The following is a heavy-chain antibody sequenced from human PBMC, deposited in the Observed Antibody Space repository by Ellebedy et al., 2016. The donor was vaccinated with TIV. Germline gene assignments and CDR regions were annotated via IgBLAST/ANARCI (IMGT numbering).Heavy chain of an antibody. D-gene: IGHD3-10*01. CDR2: ISDDGSKK. CDR1: GFTFNDYA. CDR3: AKLIRGVVDSYYYYGVDV. Sequence: GESLKISXVGSGFTFNDYAMHWVRQAPGKGLEWVAVISDDGSKKFYAESLKGRFTISRDDSKNTLYLQMQRLRHEDSSVYYCAKLIRGVVDSYYYYGVDVWGQGVTVTVSS. J-gene: IGHJ6*02. V-gene: IGHV3-30*18.